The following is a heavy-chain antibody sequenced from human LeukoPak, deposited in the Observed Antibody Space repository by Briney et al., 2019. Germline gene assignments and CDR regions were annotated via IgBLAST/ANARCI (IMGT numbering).Heavy chain of an antibody. V-gene: IGHV3-30*02. Sequence: GGSLRLSCAASGFTFSSYGMHWVRQAPGKGPEWVAVIWYDGSNKYYADSVKGRLIISRDNSKNTLYLQMNSLRAEDMAVYYCANENYFGSSGYPDYWGQGTLVTVSS. CDR1: GFTFSSYG. D-gene: IGHD3-22*01. CDR2: IWYDGSNK. CDR3: ANENYFGSSGYPDY. J-gene: IGHJ4*02.